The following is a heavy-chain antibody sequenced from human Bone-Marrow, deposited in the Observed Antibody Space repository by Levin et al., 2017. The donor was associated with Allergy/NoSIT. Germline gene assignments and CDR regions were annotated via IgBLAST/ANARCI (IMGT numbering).Heavy chain of an antibody. V-gene: IGHV3-7*01. D-gene: IGHD3-22*01. J-gene: IGHJ5*02. CDR1: GFTFNNYW. Sequence: PGGSLRLSCAASGFTFNNYWMSWVRQAPGKGLEWVATIKQDGSDKYYVDSVKGRVTISRDNARNSLYLQMNSLRGDDTAVYYCARKNYYYDTSDMGWFDLWGQGTLVTVSS. CDR3: ARKNYYYDTSDMGWFDL. CDR2: IKQDGSDK.